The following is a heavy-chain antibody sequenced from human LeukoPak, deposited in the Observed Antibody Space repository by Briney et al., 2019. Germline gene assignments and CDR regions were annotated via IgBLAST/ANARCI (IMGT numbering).Heavy chain of an antibody. CDR3: ARSNNDGDYLGVGFDY. V-gene: IGHV7-4-1*02. J-gene: IGHJ4*02. CDR1: GYTFTSYA. D-gene: IGHD4-17*01. Sequence: ASVTVSCKTSGYTFTSYAINWVRQAPGQGLEWMGWINTNTGNPTYAQGFTGRFVFSLDTSVSTAYLQISSLKAEDTAVYYCARSNNDGDYLGVGFDYWGQGTLVTLSS. CDR2: INTNTGNP.